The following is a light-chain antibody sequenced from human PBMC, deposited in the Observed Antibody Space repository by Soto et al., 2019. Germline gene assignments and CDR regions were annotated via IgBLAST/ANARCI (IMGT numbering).Light chain of an antibody. J-gene: IGKJ1*01. CDR3: QQCGGSPT. CDR1: HSVRSN. V-gene: IGKV3-20*01. Sequence: EIVLTQSPATLSLSPGERATLSCRASHSVRSNSAWHQQKPGQAPRILIYGASSRTTGIPDRFSGSGCGTDFTLTISRLEPEDFAMSYCQQCGGSPTFGQGTKVEIK. CDR2: GAS.